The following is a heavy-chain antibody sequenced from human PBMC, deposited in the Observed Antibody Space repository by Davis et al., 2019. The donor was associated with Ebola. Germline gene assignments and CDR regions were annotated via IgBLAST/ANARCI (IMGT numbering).Heavy chain of an antibody. Sequence: ASVKVSCKASGYTFTSYGISWVRQAPGQGLEWMGIINPSGGSTSYAQKFQGRVTMTRDTSTSTVYMELSSLRSEDTAVYYCARSWRVGATTGGYWGQGTLVTVSS. J-gene: IGHJ4*02. V-gene: IGHV1-46*01. CDR3: ARSWRVGATTGGY. D-gene: IGHD1-26*01. CDR1: GYTFTSYG. CDR2: INPSGGST.